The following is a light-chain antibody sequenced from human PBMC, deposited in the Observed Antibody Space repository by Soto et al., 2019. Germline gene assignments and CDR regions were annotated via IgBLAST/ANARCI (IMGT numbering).Light chain of an antibody. CDR2: GTS. CDR1: QSVSRY. CDR3: QQYGSSPRT. Sequence: EVVLTQSPATLSFSPGERATLSCRASQSVSRYLAWYQQKPGQAPRLLIYGTSNRATGIPDRFSGSGSGTDFSLTISSLEPGDLAVYYCQQYGSSPRTFGQGIKVDIK. J-gene: IGKJ1*01. V-gene: IGKV3-20*01.